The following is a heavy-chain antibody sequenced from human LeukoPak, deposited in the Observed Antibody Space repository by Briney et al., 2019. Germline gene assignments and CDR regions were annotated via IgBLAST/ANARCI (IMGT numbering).Heavy chain of an antibody. J-gene: IGHJ4*02. Sequence: GGSLRLSCAASGFTFSSYAMTWVRQAPGKGLEWVSSISGSDGSTYYADSVKGRFTISRDNSKNTLYLQMNSLRAEDTAVYYCAYMRGLYYGIDYWGQGTLVTVSS. CDR2: ISGSDGST. V-gene: IGHV3-23*01. D-gene: IGHD3-10*01. CDR3: AYMRGLYYGIDY. CDR1: GFTFSSYA.